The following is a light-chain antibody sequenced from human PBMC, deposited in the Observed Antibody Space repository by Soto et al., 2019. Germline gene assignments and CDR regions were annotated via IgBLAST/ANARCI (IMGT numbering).Light chain of an antibody. J-gene: IGKJ3*01. CDR3: LQYGRSPT. CDR1: QSVGSN. CDR2: GAS. V-gene: IGKV3-15*01. Sequence: VVSLSPATLSMTQRQGATLSCRASQSVGSNLAWCQQKPGQAPKLLIYGASTRASGIPARFSGSGSGTDFTLTISRLEPEDSAVYYCLQYGRSPTLGPGTKVDIK.